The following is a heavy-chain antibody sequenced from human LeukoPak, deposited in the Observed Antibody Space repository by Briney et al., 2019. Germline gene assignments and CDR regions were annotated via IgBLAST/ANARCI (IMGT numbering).Heavy chain of an antibody. V-gene: IGHV3-23*01. Sequence: GGSLRLSCAASGFTFSSYAMSWVRKAPGKGLEWVSAISGSGGSTYYADSVKGRFTISRDNSKNTLYLQMNSLRAEDTAVYYCAKPITISGATDAFDIWGQGTMVTVSS. CDR2: ISGSGGST. J-gene: IGHJ3*02. CDR1: GFTFSSYA. CDR3: AKPITISGATDAFDI. D-gene: IGHD3-3*01.